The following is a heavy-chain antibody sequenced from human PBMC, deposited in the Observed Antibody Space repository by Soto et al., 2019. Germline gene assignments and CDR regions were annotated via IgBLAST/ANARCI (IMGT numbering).Heavy chain of an antibody. J-gene: IGHJ6*02. Sequence: PGGSLRLSCAASGFTFSSYAMSWVRQAPGKGLEWVSAISGSGGSTYYADSVKGRFTISRDNSKNTLYLQMNSLRAEDTAVYYCAKVYISAYYYYGMDVWGQGTTVTVSS. D-gene: IGHD5-12*01. CDR2: ISGSGGST. V-gene: IGHV3-23*01. CDR3: AKVYISAYYYYGMDV. CDR1: GFTFSSYA.